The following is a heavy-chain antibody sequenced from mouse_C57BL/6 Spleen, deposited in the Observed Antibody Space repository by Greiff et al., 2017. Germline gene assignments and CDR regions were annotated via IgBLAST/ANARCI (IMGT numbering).Heavy chain of an antibody. CDR2: ISYDGSN. CDR1: GYSITSGYY. CDR3: ARDGDDGGYFDV. V-gene: IGHV3-6*01. D-gene: IGHD2-3*01. Sequence: EVKVEESGPGLVKPSQSLSLTCSVTGYSITSGYYWNWIRQFPGNKLEWIGYISYDGSNNYNPSLKNRISITRDTSKNQFFLKLNSVTTEDTATYYCARDGDDGGYFDVWGTGTTVTVSS. J-gene: IGHJ1*03.